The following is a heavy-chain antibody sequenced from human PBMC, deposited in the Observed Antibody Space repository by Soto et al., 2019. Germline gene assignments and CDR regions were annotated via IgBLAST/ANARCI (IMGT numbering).Heavy chain of an antibody. CDR3: ARDWTNGLDV. D-gene: IGHD3-3*01. CDR1: GGTFSSSYA. V-gene: IGHV1-69*13. J-gene: IGHJ6*02. Sequence: SVKVSCKASGGTFSSSYAINWVRQAPGQGLEWMGGTTPIFGTSNYAQKFQGRVTITAGEFRNTVYMELRSLRSDDTAVYYCARDWTNGLDVWGPGTTVTVSS. CDR2: TTPIFGTS.